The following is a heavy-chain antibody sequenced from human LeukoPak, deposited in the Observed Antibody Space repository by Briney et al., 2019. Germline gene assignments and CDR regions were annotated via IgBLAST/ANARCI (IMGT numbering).Heavy chain of an antibody. Sequence: GGSLRLSCVASGFTFVDYAMHWVRLAPGKALEWVSGTTWNSGTIGYADSVKGRFTISRHSAKNSLYLQMDSLRVEDTALYYCAKASSSGYFYYFDYWGQGTLVTVSS. CDR2: TTWNSGTI. CDR3: AKASSSGYFYYFDY. D-gene: IGHD3-22*01. CDR1: GFTFVDYA. V-gene: IGHV3-9*01. J-gene: IGHJ4*02.